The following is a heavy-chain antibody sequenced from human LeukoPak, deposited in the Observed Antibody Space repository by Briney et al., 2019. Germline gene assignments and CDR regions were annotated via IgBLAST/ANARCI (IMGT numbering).Heavy chain of an antibody. J-gene: IGHJ4*02. Sequence: SETLSLTCAVYGGSFSGYYWSWIRQPPGKGLEWIGEINHSGSTNYNPSLKSRVTISVDTSKNQFSLKLSSVTAADTAVYYCAGYCSGGSCNLDYWGQGTLVTVSS. CDR1: GGSFSGYY. CDR2: INHSGST. D-gene: IGHD2-15*01. V-gene: IGHV4-34*01. CDR3: AGYCSGGSCNLDY.